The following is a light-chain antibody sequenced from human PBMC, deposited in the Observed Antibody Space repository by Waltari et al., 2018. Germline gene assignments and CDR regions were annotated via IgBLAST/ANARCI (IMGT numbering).Light chain of an antibody. Sequence: EIVMTQSPAILSVSPGAGATLSCRASHGIGTNLAWYQKKPDQAHRLLIYDASTRAPGIPARFTGGGSETEFTLVISSLQSEDSALYFCQQYRDWYSFGQGTKLEIK. CDR1: HGIGTN. J-gene: IGKJ2*01. V-gene: IGKV3-15*01. CDR3: QQYRDWYS. CDR2: DAS.